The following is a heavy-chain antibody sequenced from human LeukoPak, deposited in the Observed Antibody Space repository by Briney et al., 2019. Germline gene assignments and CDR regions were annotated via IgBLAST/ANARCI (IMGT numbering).Heavy chain of an antibody. D-gene: IGHD6-19*01. CDR3: ARDNSSGWYSLDY. CDR1: GFTVSSNY. V-gene: IGHV3-53*01. Sequence: PGGSLRLSCAASGFTVSSNYMSWVRQAPGKGLEWVSVIYSGGSTYYADSVKGRFTISRDNSKNTLYLQMNSLRAEDTAVYYCARDNSSGWYSLDYWGQGTLVTVSS. J-gene: IGHJ4*02. CDR2: IYSGGST.